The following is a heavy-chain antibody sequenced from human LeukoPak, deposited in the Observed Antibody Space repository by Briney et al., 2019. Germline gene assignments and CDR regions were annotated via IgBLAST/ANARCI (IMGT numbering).Heavy chain of an antibody. Sequence: PSETLSLTCTVSGDFSSFYYWTWIRRIPGKGLEWIGNIHTSGSTDYNPSLKSRVTMSVDTSKNQFSLRLSSVTAADTAVYYCARPGQSSWWVYFNYWGQGTLVTVSS. CDR1: GDFSSFYY. V-gene: IGHV4-4*08. CDR3: ARPGQSSWWVYFNY. J-gene: IGHJ4*02. D-gene: IGHD2-15*01. CDR2: IHTSGST.